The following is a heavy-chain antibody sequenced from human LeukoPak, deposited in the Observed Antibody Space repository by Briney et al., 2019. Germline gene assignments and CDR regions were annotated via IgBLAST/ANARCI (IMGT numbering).Heavy chain of an antibody. J-gene: IGHJ4*02. CDR2: INPNSGGT. CDR3: ARGGVGLAVAAYFDF. Sequence: ASVKVSCKASGYTFTGYHMHWVRQAPGQGLEWMGWINPNSGGTNYAQKFQGRVTMTRDTSITTAYMELSSLRSEDTAVYFCARGGVGLAVAAYFDFWGQGTLVTVSS. D-gene: IGHD6-19*01. V-gene: IGHV1-2*02. CDR1: GYTFTGYH.